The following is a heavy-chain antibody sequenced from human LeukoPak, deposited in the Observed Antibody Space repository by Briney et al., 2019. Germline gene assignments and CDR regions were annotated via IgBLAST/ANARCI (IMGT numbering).Heavy chain of an antibody. CDR1: GFIFSNYG. Sequence: PGGSLRLSCAASGFIFSNYGMHWVRQAPGKGLEWVAVISYDGSFKYYADSVKGRFTISRDNSKNTLFLQMNSLRAEDTAVYYCAKGQRRHVDIVATIPFDYWGQGTLVTVSS. D-gene: IGHD5-12*01. J-gene: IGHJ4*02. CDR2: ISYDGSFK. V-gene: IGHV3-30*18. CDR3: AKGQRRHVDIVATIPFDY.